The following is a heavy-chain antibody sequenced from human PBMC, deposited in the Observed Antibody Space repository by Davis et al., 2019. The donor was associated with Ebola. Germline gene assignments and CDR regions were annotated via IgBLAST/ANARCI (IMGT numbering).Heavy chain of an antibody. CDR3: ARYGKYGDYVAH. CDR2: INEGGNT. J-gene: IGHJ4*02. CDR1: GFTFSRHW. Sequence: GESLKISCAASGFTFSRHWMHWVRQVPGKGLVWVSRINEGGNTVYADSVKGRFTISRDNAKNLVYLEMSSLRAEDTAVYYCARYGKYGDYVAHWGQGTLVSVSS. V-gene: IGHV3-74*01. D-gene: IGHD4-17*01.